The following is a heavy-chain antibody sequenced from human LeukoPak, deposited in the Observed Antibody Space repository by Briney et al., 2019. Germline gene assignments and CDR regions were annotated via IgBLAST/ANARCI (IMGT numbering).Heavy chain of an antibody. CDR3: ARSTIVVVPAAMDY. Sequence: GGSLRLSCAASGFTFSDYYMSWIRQAPGKGLEWVSYISSSGSTIYYADSVKGRFTISRDNAKNSLYLQMNSLRAEDTAVYYCARSTIVVVPAAMDYWGLGTLVTVSS. V-gene: IGHV3-11*01. CDR1: GFTFSDYY. CDR2: ISSSGSTI. J-gene: IGHJ4*02. D-gene: IGHD2-2*01.